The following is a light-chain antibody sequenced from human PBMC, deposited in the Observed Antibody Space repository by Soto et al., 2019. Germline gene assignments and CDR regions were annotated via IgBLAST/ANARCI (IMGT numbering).Light chain of an antibody. CDR2: YGS. CDR3: CSYVGASTYV. CDR1: SSDMGAYNY. J-gene: IGLJ1*01. Sequence: PVQSIPISCTGTSSDMGAYNYFSWYQQHPGKAPKLMVCYGSKLPSGLSNRFSGSTSGSTASLTISGLQTEDEADYYCCSYVGASTYVFGTGTKVTVL. V-gene: IGLV2-23*01.